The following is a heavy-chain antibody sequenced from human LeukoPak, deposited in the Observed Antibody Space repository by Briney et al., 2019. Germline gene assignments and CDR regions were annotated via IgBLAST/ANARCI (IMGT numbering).Heavy chain of an antibody. D-gene: IGHD2-2*01. CDR3: ARDGEPYCSSTSCYSPFDY. J-gene: IGHJ4*02. CDR2: ISGSGGST. V-gene: IGHV3-23*01. Sequence: GGFLRLSCAASGFTFSSYAMSWVRQAPGKGLEWVSAISGSGGSTYYADSVKGRFTISRDNAKNSLYLQMNSLRAEDTAVYYCARDGEPYCSSTSCYSPFDYWGQGTLVTVSS. CDR1: GFTFSSYA.